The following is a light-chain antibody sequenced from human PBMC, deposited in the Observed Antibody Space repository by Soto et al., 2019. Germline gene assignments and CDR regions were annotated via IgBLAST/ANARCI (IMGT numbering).Light chain of an antibody. J-gene: IGKJ4*01. V-gene: IGKV2-28*01. CDR2: LGS. CDR3: MQALQTPRT. Sequence: DIVMTQSPLSLPVTPGEPASISCRSSQSLLHSNGYNYLDWYLQKPGQSPQLLIYLGSNRASGAPDRFSGSGSGTDFTLKISRVEAEDVGVYYCMQALQTPRTFGGGTKVDIK. CDR1: QSLLHSNGYNY.